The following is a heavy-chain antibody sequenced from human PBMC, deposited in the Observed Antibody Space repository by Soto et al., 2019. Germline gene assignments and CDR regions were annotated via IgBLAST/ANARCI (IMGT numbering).Heavy chain of an antibody. CDR1: GGSISSSSYY. D-gene: IGHD5-18*01. Sequence: SETLSLTCTVSGGSISSSSYYWGWIRQPPGKGLEWIGSIYYSGSTYYNPSLKSRVTISVDTSKNQFSLKLSSVTAADTAVYYCASGRNVDTDDGMDVWGQGTTVTVSS. V-gene: IGHV4-39*01. J-gene: IGHJ6*02. CDR2: IYYSGST. CDR3: ASGRNVDTDDGMDV.